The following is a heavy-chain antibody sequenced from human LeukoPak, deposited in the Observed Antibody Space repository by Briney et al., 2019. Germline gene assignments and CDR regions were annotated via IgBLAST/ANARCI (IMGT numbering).Heavy chain of an antibody. CDR1: GGTFSSYA. J-gene: IGHJ4*02. CDR3: ARDQSDYYDSSGYYN. D-gene: IGHD3-22*01. V-gene: IGHV1-69*05. Sequence: GASVKVSCKASGGTFSSYAISWVRQAPGQGLEWMGRIIPIFGTANYAQKFQGRVTITTDESTSTAYMELSSLRSEDTAVYYCARDQSDYYDSSGYYNWGQGTLVTVSS. CDR2: IIPIFGTA.